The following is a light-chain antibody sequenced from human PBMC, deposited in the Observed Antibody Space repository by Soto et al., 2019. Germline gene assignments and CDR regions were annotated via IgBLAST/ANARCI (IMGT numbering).Light chain of an antibody. CDR1: QSISNY. V-gene: IGKV1-39*01. CDR3: QQSYSTPPFT. Sequence: DIQMTQSPSSLSASVGDRVTITCRASQSISNYLNWYQLKPGKAPKLLIYAASTLQGGVPSTFSGSGSGSYFTLTISSLQPEDFATYYCQQSYSTPPFTFGPGTKVDI. CDR2: AAS. J-gene: IGKJ3*01.